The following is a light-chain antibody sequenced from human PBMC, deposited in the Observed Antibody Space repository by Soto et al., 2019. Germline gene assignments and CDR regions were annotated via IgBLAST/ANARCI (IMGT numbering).Light chain of an antibody. CDR2: GAS. J-gene: IGKJ3*01. CDR1: QSVSSNY. Sequence: EIVLTQSPGTLSLSPGERATLSCRASQSVSSNYLAWYQQKPGQAPRLLIYGASSRATGIPDRFSGSGSGTDFTLTISRLEPEDFVVYYCQQYGDSPLTSGPGTKVDIK. CDR3: QQYGDSPLT. V-gene: IGKV3-20*01.